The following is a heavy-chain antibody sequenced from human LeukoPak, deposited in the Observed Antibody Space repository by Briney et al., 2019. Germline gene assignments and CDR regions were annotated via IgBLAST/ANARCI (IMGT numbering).Heavy chain of an antibody. D-gene: IGHD6-13*01. J-gene: IGHJ4*02. CDR3: VRGLYSSTWPDS. CDR1: GGTFSSYA. Sequence: ASVKVSCKASGGTFSSYAISLVRQAPGQGLEWMGRIIPILGIANYAQKFQGRVTITADKSTSTAYMELSSLRSEDTAVYYCVRGLYSSTWPDSWGQGTLVTVSS. V-gene: IGHV1-69*04. CDR2: IIPILGIA.